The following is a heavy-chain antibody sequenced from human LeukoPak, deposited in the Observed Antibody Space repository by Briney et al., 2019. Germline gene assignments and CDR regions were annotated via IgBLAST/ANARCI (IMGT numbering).Heavy chain of an antibody. V-gene: IGHV1-2*02. Sequence: GASVKVSCKASGYTFTGYYMHWVRQAPGQGLEWMGWINPNSGGTNYAQKFQGRVTMTRDTSISTAYMELSRLRSDDTAVYYCASQAHSSGYSVDFDYWGQGTLVTVSS. CDR3: ASQAHSSGYSVDFDY. J-gene: IGHJ4*02. CDR1: GYTFTGYY. CDR2: INPNSGGT. D-gene: IGHD3-22*01.